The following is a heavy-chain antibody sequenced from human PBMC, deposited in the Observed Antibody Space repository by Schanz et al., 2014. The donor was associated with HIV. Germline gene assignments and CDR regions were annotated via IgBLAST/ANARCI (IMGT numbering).Heavy chain of an antibody. J-gene: IGHJ6*02. V-gene: IGHV3-33*06. Sequence: QVQLVESGGGVVQPGRSLRLSCAVSGFTFSNYAMNWVRQAPGKGLEWVAVIWYDGSNKYYTDSVKGRFTISRDSSKNTLYLQMNSLRAEDTAVYYCAKGDWAHKVTTGVDVWGQGTTVIVS. CDR3: AKGDWAHKVTTGVDV. CDR1: GFTFSNYA. D-gene: IGHD4-17*01. CDR2: IWYDGSNK.